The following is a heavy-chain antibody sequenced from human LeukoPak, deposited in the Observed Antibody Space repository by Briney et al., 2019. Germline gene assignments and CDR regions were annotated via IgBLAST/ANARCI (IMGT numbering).Heavy chain of an antibody. CDR2: IRSKAYGGTT. Sequence: GRSLRLSCTASGFTFGDYAMSWVRQAPGKGLEWVGFIRSKAYGGTTEYAASMKGRFTISRDDSKSIAYLQMNSLKTEDTAVYYCTRALYCSGGSCWPFDYWGQGTLVTVSS. CDR1: GFTFGDYA. CDR3: TRALYCSGGSCWPFDY. V-gene: IGHV3-49*04. J-gene: IGHJ4*02. D-gene: IGHD2-15*01.